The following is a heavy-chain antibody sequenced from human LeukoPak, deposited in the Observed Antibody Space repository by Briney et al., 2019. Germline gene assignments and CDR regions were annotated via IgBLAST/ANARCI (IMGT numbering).Heavy chain of an antibody. CDR1: GFTFSSYG. J-gene: IGHJ4*02. D-gene: IGHD6-19*01. CDR3: AKDWTVAGMRGFDY. V-gene: IGHV3-33*06. Sequence: GGSLRLSCVASGFTFSSYGMHWVRQAPGKGLEWVGIIWYDGSDKYYADSVKGRFTISRDNSRKTLYLKMNSLRVEDTAVYYCAKDWTVAGMRGFDYWGQGTLVTVSS. CDR2: IWYDGSDK.